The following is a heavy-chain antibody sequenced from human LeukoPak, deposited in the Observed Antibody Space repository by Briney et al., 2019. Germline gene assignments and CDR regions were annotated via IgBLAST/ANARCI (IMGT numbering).Heavy chain of an antibody. V-gene: IGHV1-69*05. D-gene: IGHD4-17*01. CDR2: IIPIFGTA. CDR3: ARDDYGFYYYYGMDV. J-gene: IGHJ6*02. Sequence: ASVKVSCKASGGTFSSYAISWVRQAPGQGLEWMGGIIPIFGTANYAQKFQGRVTMTRDTSTSTVYMELSSLRSEDTAVYYCARDDYGFYYYYGMDVWGQGTTVTVSS. CDR1: GGTFSSYA.